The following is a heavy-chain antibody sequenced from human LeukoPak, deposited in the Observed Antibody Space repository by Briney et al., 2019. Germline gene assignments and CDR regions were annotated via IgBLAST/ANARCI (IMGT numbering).Heavy chain of an antibody. CDR3: AKDQRGGLQFVLHY. Sequence: GGSLRLSCVASGFTSGVYAMSWVRQAPGKGLEWVSAFSGGGDSFYADSVRGRFSVSADKSKNTLYLQMNSLRAEDTAVYYCAKDQRGGLQFVLHYWGQGTLVTVSS. D-gene: IGHD5-24*01. CDR2: FSGGGDS. J-gene: IGHJ4*02. CDR1: GFTSGVYA. V-gene: IGHV3-23*01.